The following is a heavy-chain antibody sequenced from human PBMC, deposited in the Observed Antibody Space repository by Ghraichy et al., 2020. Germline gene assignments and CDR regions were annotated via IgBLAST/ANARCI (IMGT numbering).Heavy chain of an antibody. CDR1: GGSISSSSYY. CDR3: AGYIVVVVAANPRHMDV. J-gene: IGHJ6*03. Sequence: TLSLTCTVSGGSISSSSYYWGWIRQPPGKGLEWIGSIYYSGSTYYNPSLKSRVTISVDTSKNQFSLKLSSVTAADTAVYYCAGYIVVVVAANPRHMDVWGKGTTVTVSS. D-gene: IGHD2-15*01. CDR2: IYYSGST. V-gene: IGHV4-39*01.